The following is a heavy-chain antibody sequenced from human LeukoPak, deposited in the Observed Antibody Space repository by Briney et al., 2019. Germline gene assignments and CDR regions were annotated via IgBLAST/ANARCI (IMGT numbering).Heavy chain of an antibody. Sequence: GGSLRLSCAASGFTFGTNCMSWVRQSPGKGLEWVSVIYSGGSTYYADSVKGRFTISRDNSKNTLYLQMNSLRAEDTAVYYCASDSYSPEYFQHWGQGTLVTVSS. CDR1: GFTFGTNC. CDR2: IYSGGST. D-gene: IGHD2-15*01. CDR3: ASDSYSPEYFQH. J-gene: IGHJ1*01. V-gene: IGHV3-66*01.